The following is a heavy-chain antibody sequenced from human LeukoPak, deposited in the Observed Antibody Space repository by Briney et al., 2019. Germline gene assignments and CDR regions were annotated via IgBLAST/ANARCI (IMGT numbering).Heavy chain of an antibody. Sequence: SETLSLTCAVSGGSISSSNWWSWVRQPPGKGLEWIGEIYHSGSTNYNPSLKSRVTISVDTSKNQFSLKLSSVTAADTAVYYCARGQLPYYYDSSGYCFDYWGQGTLVTVSS. V-gene: IGHV4-4*02. CDR1: GGSISSSNW. J-gene: IGHJ4*02. D-gene: IGHD3-22*01. CDR3: ARGQLPYYYDSSGYCFDY. CDR2: IYHSGST.